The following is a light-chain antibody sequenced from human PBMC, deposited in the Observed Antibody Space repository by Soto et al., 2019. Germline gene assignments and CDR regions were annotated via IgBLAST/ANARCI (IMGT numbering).Light chain of an antibody. CDR1: WSNIGNNA. J-gene: IGLJ2*01. V-gene: IGLV1-36*01. CDR2: YDD. Sequence: QSVLPQPPSVSEAPRQRVTISCSGSWSNIGNNAVNWYQQLPGKAPKLLIYYDDLLSSGVSDRFSGSKSGTAASLAISGLQSEDEADYSCAVWDDNLNGVVFGGGTQLPVL. CDR3: AVWDDNLNGVV.